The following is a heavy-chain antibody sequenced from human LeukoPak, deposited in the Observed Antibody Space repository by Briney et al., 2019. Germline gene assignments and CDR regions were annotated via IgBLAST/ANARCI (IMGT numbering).Heavy chain of an antibody. D-gene: IGHD5-18*01. CDR1: GGTFSSYA. J-gene: IGHJ6*02. CDR2: IIPIFGTA. Sequence: SVKVSCKASGGTFSSYAISWVRQAPGQGLEWMGGIIPIFGTANYAQKFQGRVTITADESTSTAYMELSSLRSEDTAVYYCARGVYSYGLYYYYGMDVWGQGTTVTVSS. V-gene: IGHV1-69*13. CDR3: ARGVYSYGLYYYYGMDV.